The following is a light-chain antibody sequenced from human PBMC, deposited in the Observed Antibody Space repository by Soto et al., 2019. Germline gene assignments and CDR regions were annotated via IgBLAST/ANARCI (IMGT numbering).Light chain of an antibody. CDR3: SSYTSSNTLVL. CDR1: SSDVGGYNF. Sequence: QSALTQPASLSGSPGQSITISCTGTSSDVGGYNFVSWYQHHPGKAPKLMIYDVNTRPSGVSNRFSGSKSGNTASLTISGLQAEDEADYYCSSYTSSNTLVLFGGGTKLTVL. CDR2: DVN. V-gene: IGLV2-14*03. J-gene: IGLJ2*01.